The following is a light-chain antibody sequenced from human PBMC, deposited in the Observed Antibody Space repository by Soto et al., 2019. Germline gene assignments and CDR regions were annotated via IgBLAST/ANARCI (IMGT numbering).Light chain of an antibody. CDR2: RAS. V-gene: IGKV3D-15*01. Sequence: EIVMTQSPVTLSVSPGEGATLSCRASQGLTTNLAWYQQKPGQAPRLLIYRASTRATGIPARFSGTGSGTEFTLTISSLHSEDFAVYYCQQYNIWPPLFGPGTKVDIK. CDR3: QQYNIWPPL. J-gene: IGKJ3*01. CDR1: QGLTTN.